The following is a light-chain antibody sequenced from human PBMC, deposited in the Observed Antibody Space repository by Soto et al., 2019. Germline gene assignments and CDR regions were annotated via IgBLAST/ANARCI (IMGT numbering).Light chain of an antibody. J-gene: IGLJ3*02. V-gene: IGLV2-14*03. Sequence: QSALTQPASVSGSPGQSITISCTGTSSDVGGYNYVSWYQQHPGKAPKLMIYDVSHRPSGVSNRFSGSKSGNTASLTISGLQAEDEADYYCCSYTASTTWVFGGGTKVTVL. CDR1: SSDVGGYNY. CDR3: CSYTASTTWV. CDR2: DVS.